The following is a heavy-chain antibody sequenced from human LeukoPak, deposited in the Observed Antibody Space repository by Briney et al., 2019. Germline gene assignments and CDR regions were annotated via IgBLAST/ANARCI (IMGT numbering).Heavy chain of an antibody. CDR1: GGSISSSSYY. J-gene: IGHJ4*02. CDR2: IYYSGST. D-gene: IGHD5-18*01. V-gene: IGHV4-39*01. CDR3: AKRDSGPNTAPDY. Sequence: SETLSLTCTVSGGSISSSSYYWGWIRQPPGKGLEWIGSIYYSGSTYYNPSLKSRVTISVDTSKNQFSLKLGSVTAADTAVYYCAKRDSGPNTAPDYWGQGTLVTVSS.